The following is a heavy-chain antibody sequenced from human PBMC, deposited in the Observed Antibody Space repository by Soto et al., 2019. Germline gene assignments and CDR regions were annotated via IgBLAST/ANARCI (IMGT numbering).Heavy chain of an antibody. V-gene: IGHV3-66*01. CDR3: ARDPWAADY. D-gene: IGHD3-16*01. Sequence: GSLRLSCAASGFTVSTKYMSWVRQAPGKGLEWVSVIYSGGSTFYVDSVRGRFTISRDNSKNTVNLQMNSLRAEDTAVYYCARDPWAADYWGQGTLVTVSS. CDR2: IYSGGST. CDR1: GFTVSTKY. J-gene: IGHJ4*02.